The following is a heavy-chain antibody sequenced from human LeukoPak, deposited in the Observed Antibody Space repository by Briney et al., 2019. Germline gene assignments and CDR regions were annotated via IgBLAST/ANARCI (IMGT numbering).Heavy chain of an antibody. J-gene: IGHJ4*02. D-gene: IGHD3-22*01. CDR1: GYTFTGYY. CDR3: ARAGYDSSGYYYVPLGY. CDR2: INPNSGGT. V-gene: IGHV1-2*02. Sequence: ASVKVSCKASGYTFTGYYMHWVRQAPGQGLEWMGWINPNSGGTNYAQKFQGRVTMTRDTSISTAYMELSRLRSDDTAVYYCARAGYDSSGYYYVPLGYWGQGTLVTVSS.